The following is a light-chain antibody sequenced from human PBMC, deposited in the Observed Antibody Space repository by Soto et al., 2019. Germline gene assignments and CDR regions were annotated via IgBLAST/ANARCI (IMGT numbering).Light chain of an antibody. Sequence: EIVMTQSPATLSVSPGGRATLSCRASQSVSSYLAWYQQRPGQPPRLLIYRASTRATGIPARFSGSGSGTEFSLTLSSLQSEDFAVYSCQQYNTWPPRYTFGQGTKLEI. CDR3: QQYNTWPPRYT. CDR2: RAS. CDR1: QSVSSY. V-gene: IGKV3-15*01. J-gene: IGKJ2*01.